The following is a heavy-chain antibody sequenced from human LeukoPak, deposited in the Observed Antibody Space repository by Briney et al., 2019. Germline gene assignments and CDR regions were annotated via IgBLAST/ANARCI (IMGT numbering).Heavy chain of an antibody. CDR1: GYTFTGYY. D-gene: IGHD4-23*01. Sequence: ASVKVSCKASGYTFTGYYMHWVRQAPGQGLEWMGWINPNSGGTNYAQKFQGRVTMTRDTSISTAYMELSRLRSDDTAVYYCARGVYGGNSYDAFDIWGQGTMVTVSS. CDR3: ARGVYGGNSYDAFDI. J-gene: IGHJ3*02. CDR2: INPNSGGT. V-gene: IGHV1-2*02.